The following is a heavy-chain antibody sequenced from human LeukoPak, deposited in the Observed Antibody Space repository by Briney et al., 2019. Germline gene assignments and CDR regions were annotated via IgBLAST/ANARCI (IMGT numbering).Heavy chain of an antibody. CDR1: GESFTNFY. Sequence: PSETLSLTCAVFGESFTNFYWTWIRQSPSNGLEWIGEIKHSGTTNYNPSFKSRVTISLDTSKTQFSLKLSSVTAADTAVYYCARDRWETVVAGTYYYYMDVWGKGTTVTVSS. CDR3: ARDRWETVVAGTYYYYMDV. D-gene: IGHD6-19*01. V-gene: IGHV4-34*01. J-gene: IGHJ6*03. CDR2: IKHSGTT.